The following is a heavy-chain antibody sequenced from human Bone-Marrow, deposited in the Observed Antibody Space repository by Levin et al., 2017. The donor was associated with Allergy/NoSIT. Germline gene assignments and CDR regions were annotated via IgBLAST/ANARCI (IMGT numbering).Heavy chain of an antibody. D-gene: IGHD3-22*01. CDR2: IIGDGTST. CDR1: GFTFRSYA. Sequence: LSLTCAASGFTFRSYAMSWVRQAPGKGLEWVSLIIGDGTSTHYADSVGGRFTISRDNSKNTLYLDMTRLRAEDTAVFYCAKDATFSSAWGYFDSWGQGTLVTVSS. V-gene: IGHV3-23*01. J-gene: IGHJ4*02. CDR3: AKDATFSSAWGYFDS.